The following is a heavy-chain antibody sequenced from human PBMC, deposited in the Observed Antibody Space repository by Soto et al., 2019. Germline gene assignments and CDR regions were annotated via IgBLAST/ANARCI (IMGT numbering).Heavy chain of an antibody. CDR1: GGHISSCGEY. CDR3: SCAELAGQYLFDVCGCFDL. CDR2: IYYSGST. V-gene: IGHV4-61*08. Sequence: TLSLTCAVPGGHISSCGEYRNWNRQTPGKGLELIGYIYYSGSTNYNPNPNSRVPISVAMSKTQFSLKLSSVTAAATAVYYYSCAELAGQYLFDVCGCFDLWGQGTPVTVSS. J-gene: IGHJ5*02. D-gene: IGHD2-15*01.